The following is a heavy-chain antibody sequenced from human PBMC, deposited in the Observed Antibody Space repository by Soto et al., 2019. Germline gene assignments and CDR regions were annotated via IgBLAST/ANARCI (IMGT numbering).Heavy chain of an antibody. J-gene: IGHJ4*02. V-gene: IGHV3-72*01. Sequence: EVQLVESGGGLVQPGGSLRLSCAASGFTFSDYYMDWVRQAPGKGLEWVGRSKNKADGYTTEYAASVKGRFTISRDGSKNSLFLQMNSLKPEDTAVYYFTVWGLGNDCEAAWGQGILVACSS. CDR3: TVWGLGNDCEAA. CDR1: GFTFSDYY. D-gene: IGHD3-16*01. CDR2: SKNKADGYTT.